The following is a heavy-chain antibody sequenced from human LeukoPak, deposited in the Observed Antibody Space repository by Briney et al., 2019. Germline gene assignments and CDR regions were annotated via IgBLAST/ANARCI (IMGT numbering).Heavy chain of an antibody. CDR2: IKQDGSEK. V-gene: IGHV3-7*03. CDR3: ARGGSNGYNWFDP. CDR1: GFTFSTYW. Sequence: GGSLRLSCAASGFTFSTYWMSWVRQAPGKGLEWVANIKQDGSEKYYLDSLKGRFTISRDNAKNSLYLQMNSLTAEDTAFYYCARGGSNGYNWFDPWGQGTLVTVSS. D-gene: IGHD3-22*01. J-gene: IGHJ5*02.